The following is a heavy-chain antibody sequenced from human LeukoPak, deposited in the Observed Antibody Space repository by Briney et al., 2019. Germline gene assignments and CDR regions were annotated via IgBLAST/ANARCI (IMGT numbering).Heavy chain of an antibody. CDR3: ARGGFWFGSGYYYYFDY. CDR2: IIPIFGTA. Sequence: GASVKVSCKASGGTFSSYAISWVRQAPGHGLEWMGRIIPIFGTANYAQKFQGRVTITTDASTSTAYMELSSLRSEDTAVYYCARGGFWFGSGYYYYFDYWGQGTLVTVSS. J-gene: IGHJ4*02. CDR1: GGTFSSYA. D-gene: IGHD3-3*01. V-gene: IGHV1-69*05.